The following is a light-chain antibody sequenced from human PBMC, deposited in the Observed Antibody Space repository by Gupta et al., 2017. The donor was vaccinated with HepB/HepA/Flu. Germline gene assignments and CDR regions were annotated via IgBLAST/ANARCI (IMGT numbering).Light chain of an antibody. V-gene: IGLV3-21*02. CDR2: DDR. Sequence: SDALTPPPSVSVAPGQTARITSGGDNIESKSVHWYQQKPGQAPILVVCDDRDRPSGIPERFSGSNSGNTATLTISRVEAGDEADYFCQVWDGSSDHLVFGEGTKLTAL. CDR3: QVWDGSSDHLV. J-gene: IGLJ2*01. CDR1: NIESKS.